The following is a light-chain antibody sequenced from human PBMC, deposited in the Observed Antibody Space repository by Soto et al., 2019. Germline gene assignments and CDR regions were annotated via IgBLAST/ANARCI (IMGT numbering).Light chain of an antibody. Sequence: QLVLTQSPSASASLGASVKLTCTLSSGHSNYAIAWHQQLPEKGPRYLMKLNSDGSHNKGDGIPDRFSGSSSGAERYLTISSLQSEDEADYYCQTWGTGNVVFGGGTKLTVL. V-gene: IGLV4-69*01. CDR3: QTWGTGNVV. J-gene: IGLJ2*01. CDR2: LNSDGSH. CDR1: SGHSNYA.